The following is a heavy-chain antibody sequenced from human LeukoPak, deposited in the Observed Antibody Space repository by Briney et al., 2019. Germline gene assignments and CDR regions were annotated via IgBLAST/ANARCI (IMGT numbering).Heavy chain of an antibody. Sequence: GESLKISCKGSGYDFSTFRIGWVRQMPGKGLGWMGIIYPRDSDTRYSPSFQGQVTISADKSINTAYLQWSGLKTSDNAMYYCARHRDIDWLRPLDHDAFDIWGQGTMVTVSS. CDR1: GYDFSTFR. D-gene: IGHD5-12*01. CDR2: IYPRDSDT. V-gene: IGHV5-51*01. J-gene: IGHJ3*02. CDR3: ARHRDIDWLRPLDHDAFDI.